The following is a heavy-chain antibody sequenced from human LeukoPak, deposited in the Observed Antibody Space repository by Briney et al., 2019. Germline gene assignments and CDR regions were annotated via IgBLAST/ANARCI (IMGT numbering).Heavy chain of an antibody. J-gene: IGHJ4*02. Sequence: PSETLSLTCTVSGGSISSYYWSWIRQPAGKGLEWIGRIYTSGSTNYNPSLKSRVTMSVDTSKNQFSLKLSSVTAADTAVYYCARENYDSSGYQEFDYWGQGTLVTVSS. D-gene: IGHD3-22*01. CDR1: GGSISSYY. CDR2: IYTSGST. CDR3: ARENYDSSGYQEFDY. V-gene: IGHV4-4*07.